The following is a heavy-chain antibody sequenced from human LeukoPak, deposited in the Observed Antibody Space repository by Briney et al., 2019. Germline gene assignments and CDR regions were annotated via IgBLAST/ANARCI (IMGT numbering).Heavy chain of an antibody. Sequence: GGSLRLSCAASGFSINTYSMNWVRQAPGKGLEWVSSISSSSSYIYSADLVKGRFTISRDNAKNSLYLQMNSLRAEDTAVYYCVAATGAFDIWGQGTMVTVSS. CDR2: ISSSSSYI. V-gene: IGHV3-21*06. CDR3: VAATGAFDI. J-gene: IGHJ3*02. CDR1: GFSINTYS. D-gene: IGHD6-19*01.